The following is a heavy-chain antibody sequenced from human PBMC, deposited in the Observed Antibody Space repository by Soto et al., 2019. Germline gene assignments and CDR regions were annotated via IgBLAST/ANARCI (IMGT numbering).Heavy chain of an antibody. CDR1: GGTFSSYA. CDR3: ARGRSYGYSDY. J-gene: IGHJ4*02. Sequence: ASVKVSCKASGGTFSSYAISWVRQAPGQGLEWKGGIIPIFGTANYAQKFQGRVTITADESTSTAYMELSSLRFEDTAVYYCARGRSYGYSDYWGQGTMVTVSS. V-gene: IGHV1-69*13. D-gene: IGHD5-18*01. CDR2: IIPIFGTA.